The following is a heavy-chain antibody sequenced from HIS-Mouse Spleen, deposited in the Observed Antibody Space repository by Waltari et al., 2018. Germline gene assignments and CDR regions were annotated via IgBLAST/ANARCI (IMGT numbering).Heavy chain of an antibody. CDR2: IYYSGST. J-gene: IGHJ2*01. V-gene: IGHV4-39*07. D-gene: IGHD6-13*01. CDR3: AREIPYSSSWYDWYFDL. CDR1: GGSIRSRTYS. Sequence: QLQLQESGPGLVKPSETLSLTCPFAGGSIRSRTYSWGWIRQPPGKGLEWIGSIYYSGSTYYNPSLKSRVTISVDTSKNQFSLKLSSVTAADTAVYYCAREIPYSSSWYDWYFDLWGRGTLVTVSS.